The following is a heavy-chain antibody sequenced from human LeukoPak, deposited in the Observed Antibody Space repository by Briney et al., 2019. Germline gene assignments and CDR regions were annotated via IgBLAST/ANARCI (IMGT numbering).Heavy chain of an antibody. Sequence: GGSLRLSCAASGFTFSSYGMSWVRQAPGKGLEWVSAISGSGGSTYYADSVKGRFTISRDNSKNTLYLQMNSLRAEDTAVYYCAKEGCTSTSCYVPPYYYYMDVWGKGTTVTISS. D-gene: IGHD2-2*01. CDR1: GFTFSSYG. CDR2: ISGSGGST. V-gene: IGHV3-23*01. J-gene: IGHJ6*03. CDR3: AKEGCTSTSCYVPPYYYYMDV.